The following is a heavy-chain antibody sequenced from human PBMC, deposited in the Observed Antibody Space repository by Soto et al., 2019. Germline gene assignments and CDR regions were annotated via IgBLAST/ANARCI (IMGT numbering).Heavy chain of an antibody. V-gene: IGHV4-31*03. J-gene: IGHJ5*02. CDR1: GGSISSGGYY. CDR3: AREVGVSSSWYGGGGNWFDP. D-gene: IGHD6-13*01. Sequence: SETLSLTCTVSGGSISSGGYYWSWIRQHPGKGLEWIGYIYYSGSTYYNPSLKSRVTISVDTSKNQFSLKLSSVTAADTAVYYCAREVGVSSSWYGGGGNWFDPWGQGTLATVSS. CDR2: IYYSGST.